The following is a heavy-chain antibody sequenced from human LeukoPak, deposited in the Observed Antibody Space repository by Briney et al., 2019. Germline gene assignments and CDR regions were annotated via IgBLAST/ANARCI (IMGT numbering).Heavy chain of an antibody. D-gene: IGHD6-19*01. CDR1: GYSFTDYF. Sequence: ASVKVSCKASGYSFTDYFIHWVRQAPGQGLEWMGWINPNSGGTNYAQKFQGRVTMTRDTSISTAYMELSRLRSDDTAVYYCARDTLGRGWYGKFGYWGQGTLVTVSS. V-gene: IGHV1-2*02. J-gene: IGHJ4*02. CDR3: ARDTLGRGWYGKFGY. CDR2: INPNSGGT.